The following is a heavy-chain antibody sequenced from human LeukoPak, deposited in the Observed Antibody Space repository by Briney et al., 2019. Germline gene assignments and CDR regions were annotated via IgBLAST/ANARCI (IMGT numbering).Heavy chain of an antibody. CDR3: ARELPPVVTYYFDY. CDR2: IWYDGSNK. Sequence: AGRSPRLSCAASGFTFSSFGMHWVRQAPGKGLEWVAVIWYDGSNKYYADSVKGRFTISRDNSKNTLYLQMNSLRAEDTAVYYCARELPPVVTYYFDYWGQGTLVTVSS. CDR1: GFTFSSFG. V-gene: IGHV3-33*01. J-gene: IGHJ4*02. D-gene: IGHD2-15*01.